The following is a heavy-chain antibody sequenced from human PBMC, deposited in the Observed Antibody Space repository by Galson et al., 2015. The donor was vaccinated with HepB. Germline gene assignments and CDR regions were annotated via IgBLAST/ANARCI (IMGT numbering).Heavy chain of an antibody. CDR2: IYYSGST. CDR1: GGSISSSSYY. CDR3: ARQSLRYWFDP. Sequence: TLSLTCTVSGGSISSSSYYWGWIRQPPGKGLEWIGSIYYSGSTYYNPSLKSRVTISVDTSKNQFSLKLSSVTAADTAVYYCARQSLRYWFDPWGQGTLVTVSS. V-gene: IGHV4-39*01. D-gene: IGHD5/OR15-5a*01. J-gene: IGHJ5*02.